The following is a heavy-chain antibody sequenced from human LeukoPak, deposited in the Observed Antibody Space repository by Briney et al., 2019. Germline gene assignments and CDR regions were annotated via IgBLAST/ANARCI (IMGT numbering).Heavy chain of an antibody. CDR2: IYYSGST. V-gene: IGHV4-59*01. CDR3: ARGTHHYYDSSGYYYAHDAFDI. Sequence: PSETLSLTCTVSGGSISSYYWSWIRQPPRKGLEWIGYIYYSGSTNYNPSLKSRVTISVDTSKNQFSLKLSSVTAADTAVYYCARGTHHYYDSSGYYYAHDAFDIWGQGTMVTVSS. D-gene: IGHD3-22*01. J-gene: IGHJ3*02. CDR1: GGSISSYY.